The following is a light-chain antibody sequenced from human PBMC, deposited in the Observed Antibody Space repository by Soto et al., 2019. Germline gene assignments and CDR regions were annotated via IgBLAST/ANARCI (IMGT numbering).Light chain of an antibody. CDR1: QSVSYN. CDR3: QQYNNWPWT. CDR2: GAS. V-gene: IGKV3-15*01. J-gene: IGKJ1*01. Sequence: EIVMTQSPDTLSVSPGERATLSCRAIQSVSYNLAWYQQKPGQAPRLLIYGASTRATVIPARFSGSGSGTEFTLTISSLQSEDFAVYYCQQYNNWPWTFGQGTKVEIK.